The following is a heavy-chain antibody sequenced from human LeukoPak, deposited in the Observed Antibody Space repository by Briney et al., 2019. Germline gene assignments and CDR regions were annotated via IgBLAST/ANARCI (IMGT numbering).Heavy chain of an antibody. Sequence: ASETLSLTCTVSGGSISSHYWSWIRQPPGKGLEWIGYIYYSGSTNYNPSLKSRVTISVDTSKNQFSLKLSSVTAADTAVYYCARVHCSSTSCYTGPHFDYWGREPWSPSPQ. V-gene: IGHV4-59*11. CDR3: ARVHCSSTSCYTGPHFDY. J-gene: IGHJ4*02. CDR2: IYYSGST. CDR1: GGSISSHY. D-gene: IGHD2-2*02.